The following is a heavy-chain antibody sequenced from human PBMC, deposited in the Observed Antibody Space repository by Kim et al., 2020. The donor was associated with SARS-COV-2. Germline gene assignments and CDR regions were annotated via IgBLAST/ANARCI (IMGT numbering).Heavy chain of an antibody. V-gene: IGHV3-9*01. Sequence: GGSLRLSCAASGFTFDDYAMHGVGQAPGKGLEWVSGISWNSGSIGYADSVKGRFTISRDNVKNSLYLQMNSLRAEDTALYYCAKANMVRGVNYYYGMDVWGQGTTVTVSS. D-gene: IGHD3-10*01. J-gene: IGHJ6*02. CDR1: GFTFDDYA. CDR2: ISWNSGSI. CDR3: AKANMVRGVNYYYGMDV.